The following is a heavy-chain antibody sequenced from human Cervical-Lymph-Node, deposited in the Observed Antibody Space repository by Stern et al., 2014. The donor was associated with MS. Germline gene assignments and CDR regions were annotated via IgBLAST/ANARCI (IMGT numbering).Heavy chain of an antibody. CDR1: GFTFSSYR. Sequence: EVQLVESGGGLVKPGGSLRLSCAASGFTFSSYRMNWVRQAPGKGLEWVSSISSSSSYIYYADSVKGRFTISRDNAKNSLYLQMNSLRAEDTAVYYCARDKGGATFPDEYYYYYGMDVWGQGTTVTVSS. V-gene: IGHV3-21*01. CDR2: ISSSSSYI. D-gene: IGHD2/OR15-2a*01. J-gene: IGHJ6*02. CDR3: ARDKGGATFPDEYYYYYGMDV.